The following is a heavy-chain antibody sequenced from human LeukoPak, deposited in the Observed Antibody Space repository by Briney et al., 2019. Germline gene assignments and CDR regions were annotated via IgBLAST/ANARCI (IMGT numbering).Heavy chain of an antibody. CDR1: GYSFTSYW. V-gene: IGHV5-51*01. Sequence: GESLQISCKGSGYSFTSYWIGWVRQMPGKGLERMGIIYPGDSDTRYSPSFQGQVTISADKSINTAYLQWSSLKASDTAMYYCARYGGWFGESYGGFDYWGQGTLVTVSS. CDR3: ARYGGWFGESYGGFDY. CDR2: IYPGDSDT. D-gene: IGHD3-10*01. J-gene: IGHJ4*02.